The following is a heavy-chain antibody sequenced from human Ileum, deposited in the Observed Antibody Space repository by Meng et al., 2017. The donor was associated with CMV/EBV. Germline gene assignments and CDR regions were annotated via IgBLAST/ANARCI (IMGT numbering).Heavy chain of an antibody. CDR3: ARASPGYGGFPD. V-gene: IGHV3-53*01. Sequence: VQLVVDGGGLIQSGEALRLSCARSGFTVSGNHMSWVRQAPGKGLEWVSDINSDGYTSYIDSVKGRFTISRDNSKNTVYFQMNSLRAEDTAIYYCARASPGYGGFPDWGQGTLVTVSS. CDR1: GFTVSGNH. J-gene: IGHJ4*02. D-gene: IGHD5-12*01. CDR2: INSDGYT.